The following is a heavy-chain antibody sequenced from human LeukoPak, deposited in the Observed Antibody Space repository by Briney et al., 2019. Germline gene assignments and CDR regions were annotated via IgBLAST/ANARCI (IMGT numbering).Heavy chain of an antibody. D-gene: IGHD6-19*01. Sequence: ASVTVSCTASGYTFTSYYMHWVRQAPGQGLEWMGIINPSGGSTSYAQKFQGRVTMTRDTSTSTVYMELSSLRSEDTAVYYCARDHRKVAGSHHLDYWGQGTLVTVSS. CDR2: INPSGGST. J-gene: IGHJ4*02. CDR3: ARDHRKVAGSHHLDY. V-gene: IGHV1-46*01. CDR1: GYTFTSYY.